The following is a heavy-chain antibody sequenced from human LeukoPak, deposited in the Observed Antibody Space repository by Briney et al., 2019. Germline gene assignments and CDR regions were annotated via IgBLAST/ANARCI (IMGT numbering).Heavy chain of an antibody. Sequence: ASVKVSCKASGYTFTSYDINWVRQATGQGLEWMGWMNPNSGNTGYAQKFQGRVTMTTDTSTSTAYMELRSLRSDDTAVYYCARLGLMDVVVVPAPLYYYGMDVWGQGTTVTVSS. CDR2: MNPNSGNT. V-gene: IGHV1-8*01. D-gene: IGHD2-2*03. CDR1: GYTFTSYD. J-gene: IGHJ6*02. CDR3: ARLGLMDVVVVPAPLYYYGMDV.